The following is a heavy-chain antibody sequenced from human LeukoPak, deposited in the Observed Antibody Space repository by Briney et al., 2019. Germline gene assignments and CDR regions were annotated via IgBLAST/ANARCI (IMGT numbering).Heavy chain of an antibody. V-gene: IGHV3-21*01. CDR2: ISSSSYI. CDR3: ARGIRSGATLY. D-gene: IGHD1-26*01. J-gene: IGHJ4*02. Sequence: PGGSLRLSCAASGFTFSSYSMNWVRQAPGKGLEWVSSISSSSYIYYADSVKGRFTISRDNAKNSLYLQMNSLRAEDTAVYYCARGIRSGATLYWGQGTLVTVSS. CDR1: GFTFSSYS.